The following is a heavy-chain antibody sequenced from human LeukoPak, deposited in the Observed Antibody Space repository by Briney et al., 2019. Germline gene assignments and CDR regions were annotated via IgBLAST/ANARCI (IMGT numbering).Heavy chain of an antibody. J-gene: IGHJ6*02. CDR3: ARANTFSGNMDV. V-gene: IGHV4-31*03. CDR2: IYYSGTT. Sequence: KPSETLSLTCTVSGGSISSGGFYWSWIRQHSGKGLEWIGYIYYSGTTHYNPSLKSRVTISVDTSKDQFSLKLTSVTAADTAVYFCARANTFSGNMDVWGQGTTVTVSS. D-gene: IGHD3-16*01. CDR1: GGSISSGGFY.